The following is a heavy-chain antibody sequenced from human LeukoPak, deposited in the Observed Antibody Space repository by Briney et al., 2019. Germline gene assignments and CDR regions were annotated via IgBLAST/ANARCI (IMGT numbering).Heavy chain of an antibody. CDR3: AKGLVAGSMKYFHH. V-gene: IGHV3-23*01. CDR2: INGAST. D-gene: IGHD6-19*01. J-gene: IGHJ1*01. Sequence: GGSLRLSCAASGFTFSSYALSWVRQAPGKGLGWVSAINGASTYYADSVEGRFTISRDNSKNTLYLQMNSLRAEDTAVYYCAKGLVAGSMKYFHHWGQGTLVTVSS. CDR1: GFTFSSYA.